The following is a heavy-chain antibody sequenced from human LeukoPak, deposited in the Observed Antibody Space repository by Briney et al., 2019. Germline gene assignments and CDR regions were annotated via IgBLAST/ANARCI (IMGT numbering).Heavy chain of an antibody. D-gene: IGHD2-2*02. CDR3: AKDLTCSSTSCYRGGEDYFDY. Sequence: PGGSLRLSCAASGFTFSSYGMHWVRQAPGKGLEWVAFIRYDGSNKYYADSVKGRFTISRDNSKNTLYLQMNSLRAEDTAVYYCAKDLTCSSTSCYRGGEDYFDYWGQGTLVTVSS. CDR1: GFTFSSYG. CDR2: IRYDGSNK. V-gene: IGHV3-30*02. J-gene: IGHJ4*02.